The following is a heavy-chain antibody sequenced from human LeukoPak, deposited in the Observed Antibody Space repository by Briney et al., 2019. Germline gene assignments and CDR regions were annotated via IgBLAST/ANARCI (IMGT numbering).Heavy chain of an antibody. CDR3: ATSPTSDSPGY. D-gene: IGHD2-21*02. J-gene: IGHJ4*02. Sequence: SAKVSCKASGGTFGTYAISWVRQAPGQGLEWMGGIIPILATANYAQKFQGRVTITADESTSTAYMELSSLRSEDTAVYYCATSPTSDSPGYWGEGTLVTVSS. CDR1: GGTFGTYA. V-gene: IGHV1-69*13. CDR2: IIPILATA.